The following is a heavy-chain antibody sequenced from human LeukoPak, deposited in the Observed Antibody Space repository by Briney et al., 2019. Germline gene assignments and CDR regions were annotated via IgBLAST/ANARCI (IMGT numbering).Heavy chain of an antibody. CDR2: INSSSSYL. V-gene: IGHV3-21*01. CDR1: GFTFSSYN. CDR3: ARDHCDWYYIDV. Sequence: GGSLRLSCAASGFTFSSYNMNWVRQAPGKGLEWVSSINSSSSYLYYADSVKGRFTISRDNAKNSLYLQMNSLRAEDTAVYYCARDHCDWYYIDVWGKGTTVTVSS. D-gene: IGHD3-9*01. J-gene: IGHJ6*03.